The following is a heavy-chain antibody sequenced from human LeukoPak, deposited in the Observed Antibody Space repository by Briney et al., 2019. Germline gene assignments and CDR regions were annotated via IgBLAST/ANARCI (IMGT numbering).Heavy chain of an antibody. CDR3: ARVDGRPTLSFDY. CDR1: GYTFTGYY. D-gene: IGHD2/OR15-2a*01. Sequence: ASVTVSCKASGYTFTGYYMHWVRQAPGQGLEWMGRINPNSGGTNYAQKLQGRVTMTTDTSTSTAYMELRSLRSDDTAVYYCARVDGRPTLSFDYWGQGTLVTVSS. CDR2: INPNSGGT. V-gene: IGHV1-2*06. J-gene: IGHJ4*02.